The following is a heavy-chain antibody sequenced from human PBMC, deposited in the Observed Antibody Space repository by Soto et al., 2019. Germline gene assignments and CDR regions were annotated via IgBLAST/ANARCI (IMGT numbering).Heavy chain of an antibody. CDR2: VYFSGNA. J-gene: IGHJ5*02. V-gene: IGHV4-59*01. CDR1: GGSLSSYY. CDR3: GSVRPSGYVLS. D-gene: IGHD6-25*01. Sequence: SETLSLTCTVSGGSLSSYYWTWIRRSPGKGLEWIGYVYFSGNANYNPSLKSRVTISIDTSKNQFSLSLASVTAADTAFYYCGSVRPSGYVLSWGQGTLVT.